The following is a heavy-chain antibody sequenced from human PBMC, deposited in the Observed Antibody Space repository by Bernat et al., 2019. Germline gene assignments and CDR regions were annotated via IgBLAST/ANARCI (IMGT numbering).Heavy chain of an antibody. D-gene: IGHD3-22*01. Sequence: QVQLQESGPGLVKPSETLSLTYTVSGGSISSYYWSWIRQPPGKGLEWIGYIYYSGSTNYNPSLKSRVTISVDTSKNQFSLKLSSVTAADTAVYYCARRAGYYYDSSGYYFFDYWGQGTLVTVSS. CDR2: IYYSGST. CDR3: ARRAGYYYDSSGYYFFDY. J-gene: IGHJ4*02. V-gene: IGHV4-59*08. CDR1: GGSISSYY.